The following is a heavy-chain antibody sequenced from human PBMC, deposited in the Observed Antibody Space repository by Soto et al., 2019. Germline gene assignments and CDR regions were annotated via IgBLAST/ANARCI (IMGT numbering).Heavy chain of an antibody. CDR2: LSNNGINT. CDR3: AKDRMPVSGTLFDF. J-gene: IGHJ4*02. V-gene: IGHV3-30-3*01. D-gene: IGHD6-19*01. Sequence: LRLSCAASGFTFSTYTMYWVRQAPGKGPEWVAGLSNNGINTDYADSVKGRFTISRDNSKNTLYVQMNSLRGEDTAVYYCAKDRMPVSGTLFDFWGQGILVTVSS. CDR1: GFTFSTYT.